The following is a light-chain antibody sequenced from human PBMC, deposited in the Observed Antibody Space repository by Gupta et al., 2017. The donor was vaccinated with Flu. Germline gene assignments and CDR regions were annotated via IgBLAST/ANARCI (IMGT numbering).Light chain of an antibody. Sequence: HSALTQPASLSGSPGQSNTISCIGASSDIGAYNYVSWYQQHPGKAPKLMIYEVTNRPSGVSNRFSGSKSGNTASLTISGLQAEDEADYYCSSYTSSSTYVFGSGTKVNVL. CDR1: SSDIGAYNY. CDR2: EVT. V-gene: IGLV2-14*01. CDR3: SSYTSSSTYV. J-gene: IGLJ1*01.